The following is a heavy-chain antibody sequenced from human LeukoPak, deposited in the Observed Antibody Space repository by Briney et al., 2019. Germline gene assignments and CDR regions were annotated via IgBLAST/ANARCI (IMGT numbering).Heavy chain of an antibody. CDR2: INDSGST. CDR3: ARAVHGSGSYDQYTGGWYYFDY. D-gene: IGHD3-10*01. CDR1: GFTVSSNY. V-gene: IGHV4-59*02. Sequence: GSLRLSCAASGFTVSSNYMSWIRQPPGKGPEWIGNINDSGSTISNPSLRSRATISVDMSKKHFFLDLSSVTAADTAVYYCARAVHGSGSYDQYTGGWYYFDYWGQGTLVTVSS. J-gene: IGHJ4*02.